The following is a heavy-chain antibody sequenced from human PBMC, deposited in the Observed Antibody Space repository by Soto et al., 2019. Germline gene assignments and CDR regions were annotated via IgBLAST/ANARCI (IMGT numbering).Heavy chain of an antibody. CDR2: ISWDANKT. CDR1: GFRFDEHA. Sequence: GGYLLLSCAATGFRFDEHAMHWVRHAPGKGLEWVSLISWDANKTDYADSVKGRFTISRDNSKNSLYLQMNSLRSEDTALYYCVKDMEHGYNPDACAVWGQAT. V-gene: IGHV3-43D*04. CDR3: VKDMEHGYNPDACAV. J-gene: IGHJ3*01. D-gene: IGHD5-12*01.